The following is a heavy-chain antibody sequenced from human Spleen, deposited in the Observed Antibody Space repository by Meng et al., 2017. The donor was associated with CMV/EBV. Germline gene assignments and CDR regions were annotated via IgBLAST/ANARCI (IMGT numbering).Heavy chain of an antibody. Sequence: GESLKISCVASGFIFNNYAMHWVRQAPGKGLEWVSSITRGSDLMSYADSLKGRFIVSRDNAKNSLYLQMNSLRAEDTAVYYCARDVAIRIFGVHPIPGYYFNLDVWGQGTTVTVSS. D-gene: IGHD3-3*01. CDR2: ITRGSDLM. CDR3: ARDVAIRIFGVHPIPGYYFNLDV. V-gene: IGHV3-21*01. J-gene: IGHJ6*01. CDR1: GFIFNNYA.